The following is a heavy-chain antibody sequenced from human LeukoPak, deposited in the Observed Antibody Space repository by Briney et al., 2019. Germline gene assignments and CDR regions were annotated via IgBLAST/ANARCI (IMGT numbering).Heavy chain of an antibody. J-gene: IGHJ4*02. CDR3: ARRSYNWNYVGYFDY. CDR1: GGSISSSSYY. V-gene: IGHV4-39*01. CDR2: IYYSGST. D-gene: IGHD1-7*01. Sequence: SETLSLTCTVSGGSISSSSYYWGWIRQPPGKGLEWIGNIYYSGSTYYNPSLKSRVTISVDTSKNQFSLKLSSVTAADTAVYYCARRSYNWNYVGYFDYWGQGTLVTVSS.